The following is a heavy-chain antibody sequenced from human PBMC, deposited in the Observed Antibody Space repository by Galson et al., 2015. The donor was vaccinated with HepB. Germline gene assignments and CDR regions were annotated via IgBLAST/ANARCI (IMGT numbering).Heavy chain of an antibody. D-gene: IGHD3-10*01. CDR3: AKEAGIHKPFDY. V-gene: IGHV3-23*01. Sequence: SLRLSCAASGFTFSSYGMNWVRQAPGKGLEWVSAISASGDRTYYADSVKGRFIVSRDNSKNTLYLQMNSLRAEDTAIYYCAKEAGIHKPFDYWGQGTLVTVSS. J-gene: IGHJ4*02. CDR1: GFTFSSYG. CDR2: ISASGDRT.